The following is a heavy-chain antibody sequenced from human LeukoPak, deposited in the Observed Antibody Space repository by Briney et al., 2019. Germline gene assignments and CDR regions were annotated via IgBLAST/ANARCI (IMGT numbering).Heavy chain of an antibody. D-gene: IGHD4-17*01. CDR1: GYSFTSYW. CDR3: ARQGDYGDYVDNFDY. V-gene: IGHV5-10-1*01. J-gene: IGHJ4*02. CDR2: IDPSDSYT. Sequence: ESLKISCKGSGYSFTSYWTSWVRQMPGNGLEWMGRIDPSDSYTNYSPSFQGHVTISADKSISTAYLQWSSLKASDTAMYYCARQGDYGDYVDNFDYWGQGTLVTVSS.